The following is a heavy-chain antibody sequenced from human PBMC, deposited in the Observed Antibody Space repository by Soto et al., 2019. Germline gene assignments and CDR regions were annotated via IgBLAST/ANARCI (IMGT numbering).Heavy chain of an antibody. CDR3: ARGYSSSWYPFDY. V-gene: IGHV4-34*01. CDR2: INHSGST. J-gene: IGHJ4*02. D-gene: IGHD6-13*01. Sequence: QVQLQQWGAGLLKPSETLSLTCAVYGGSFSGYYWSWIRQPPGKGLEWIGEINHSGSTNYNPSLKSRVTISVDTSKDQCSLKLSSVTAAATAVYYCARGYSSSWYPFDYWGQGTLVTVSS. CDR1: GGSFSGYY.